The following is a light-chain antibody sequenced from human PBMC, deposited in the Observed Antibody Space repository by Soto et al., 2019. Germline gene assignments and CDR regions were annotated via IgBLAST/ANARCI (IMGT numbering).Light chain of an antibody. CDR3: QQYNNWPPWT. V-gene: IGKV3-15*01. CDR2: DTY. CDR1: QSVRSK. J-gene: IGKJ1*01. Sequence: EIVLTHSPASLSVSPWEIATLSCRASQSVRSKVAWYQQKPGQAPSLVIYDTYIRATGIPARFSGSGFGTEFTLTISSLQPEDFAVYYCQQYNNWPPWTFGQGTKVDIK.